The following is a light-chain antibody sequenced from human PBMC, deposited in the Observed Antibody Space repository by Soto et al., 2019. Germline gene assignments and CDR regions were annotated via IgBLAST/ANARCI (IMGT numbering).Light chain of an antibody. J-gene: IGLJ1*01. Sequence: QSVLTQPASVSGSPGQSISISCTGTSSDIGASKYVSWYQQHPGKAPQLIIYEVNYRPSGVSDRFSGSKSGNTASLTVSGLQAEDEADYFCSSYSISTAYLFGTGTKVTVL. CDR1: SSDIGASKY. CDR2: EVN. CDR3: SSYSISTAYL. V-gene: IGLV2-14*01.